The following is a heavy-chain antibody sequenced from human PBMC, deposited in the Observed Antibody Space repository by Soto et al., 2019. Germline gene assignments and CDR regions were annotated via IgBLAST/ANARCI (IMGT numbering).Heavy chain of an antibody. CDR1: GGSISSYY. J-gene: IGHJ4*02. CDR2: IYYSGST. V-gene: IGHV4-59*08. CDR3: ARHNYGSGSTYFDY. D-gene: IGHD3-10*01. Sequence: SETLSLTCTVSGGSISSYYWSWIRQPPGKGLEWIGYIYYSGSTNYNPSLKSRVTISVDTSKNQFSLELNSMTAADTAVYYCARHNYGSGSTYFDYWGQGTLVTVSS.